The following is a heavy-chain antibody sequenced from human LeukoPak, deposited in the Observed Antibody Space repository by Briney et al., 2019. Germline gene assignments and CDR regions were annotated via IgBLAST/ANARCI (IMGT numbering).Heavy chain of an antibody. Sequence: GGSLRLSCAASGFTFSSYSMNWVRQAPGKGLEWVSSISSSSSYIYYADSVKGRFTISRGNAKNSLYLQMNSLRAEDTAVYYCAADIVVVPAAFFDYWGQGTLVTVSS. J-gene: IGHJ4*02. D-gene: IGHD2-2*01. V-gene: IGHV3-21*01. CDR1: GFTFSSYS. CDR2: ISSSSSYI. CDR3: AADIVVVPAAFFDY.